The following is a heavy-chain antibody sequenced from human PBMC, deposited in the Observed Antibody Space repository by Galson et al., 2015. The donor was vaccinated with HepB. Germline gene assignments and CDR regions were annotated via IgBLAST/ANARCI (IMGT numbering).Heavy chain of an antibody. J-gene: IGHJ5*02. D-gene: IGHD3-10*01. CDR3: ARSTDYGSLGVDP. V-gene: IGHV5-51*01. CDR1: GYYFSSYW. CDR2: IYPGDSDT. Sequence: QSGAEVKKPGESLKISCKTSGYYFSSYWIGWVRQMPGRGLEWMGIIYPGDSDTRYSPSFQGQVTISADKSISTAYLQWSSLKASDTAMYYCARSTDYGSLGVDPWGQGTLVTVSS.